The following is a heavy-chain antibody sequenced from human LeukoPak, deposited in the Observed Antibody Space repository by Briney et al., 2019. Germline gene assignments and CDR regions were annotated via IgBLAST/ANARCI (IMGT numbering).Heavy chain of an antibody. Sequence: PGGSLRLSCAASGFTFSSYAMHWVRQAPGKGLEWVAVISYDGSNKYYADSVKGRFTISRDNSKNTLYLQMNSLRAEDTAVYYCAKDQEQLGVYDYWGQGTLVTVSS. V-gene: IGHV3-30-3*01. D-gene: IGHD6-6*01. CDR3: AKDQEQLGVYDY. CDR1: GFTFSSYA. CDR2: ISYDGSNK. J-gene: IGHJ4*02.